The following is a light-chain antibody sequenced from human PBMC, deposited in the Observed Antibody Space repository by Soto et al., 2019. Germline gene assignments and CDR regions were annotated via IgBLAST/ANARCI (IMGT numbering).Light chain of an antibody. J-gene: IGLJ2*01. CDR1: SSDVGGYNF. V-gene: IGLV2-14*01. Sequence: QSVLTQPASVSGSPGQSITISCTGSSSDVGGYNFVSWYQHHPGKAPKLMIYEVTNRPSGVSARFSGSKSGNTASLTISGLQAEDEDNYYCTSYTSSRKVVFGGGTKLTVL. CDR2: EVT. CDR3: TSYTSSRKVV.